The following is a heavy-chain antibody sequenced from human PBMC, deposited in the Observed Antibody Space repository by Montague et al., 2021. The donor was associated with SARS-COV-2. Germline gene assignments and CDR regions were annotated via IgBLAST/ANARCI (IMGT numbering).Heavy chain of an antibody. CDR1: GGSITNNIGY. J-gene: IGHJ3*01. CDR2: IYYTGNT. Sequence: SETLSLTCTVSGGSITNNIGYWAWIRQPPGKGLEWIGSIYYTGNTYYNPSLKSRVTISVVTSKNHFTLKLSSVTAAETAVYYCARLNRYFDSSGSPSAFDFWGQGTKVTVSS. CDR3: ARLNRYFDSSGSPSAFDF. D-gene: IGHD3-22*01. V-gene: IGHV4-39*02.